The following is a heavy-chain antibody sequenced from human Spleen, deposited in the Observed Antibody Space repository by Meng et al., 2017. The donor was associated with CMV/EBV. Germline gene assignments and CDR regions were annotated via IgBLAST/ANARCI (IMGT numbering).Heavy chain of an antibody. D-gene: IGHD3-10*01. V-gene: IGHV3-30*04. J-gene: IGHJ5*02. Sequence: GESLKISCAASGFTFSSYALHWVRQAPGTGLEWVAVISSDGTKKHYTDSVKGRFTISRDKSKNTVYLQMNSLRAEDTAVYYCARGGGINWFDPWGQGTLVTVSS. CDR2: ISSDGTKK. CDR1: GFTFSSYA. CDR3: ARGGGINWFDP.